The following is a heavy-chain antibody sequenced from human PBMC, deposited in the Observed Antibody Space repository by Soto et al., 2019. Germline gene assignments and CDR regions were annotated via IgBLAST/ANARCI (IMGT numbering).Heavy chain of an antibody. D-gene: IGHD3-9*01. CDR2: ISWDGEK. V-gene: IGHV2-5*02. CDR1: GFSLNTRGVG. CDR3: AQRRGDLLTGHYYFDF. Sequence: QITLKESGPTLVKPTQTLTLTCTFSGFSLNTRGVGVGWIRQPPGKALEWLALISWDGEKRYRPSLKTRLTATKDTSENQVVLKITNMDPVDTATYYCAQRRGDLLTGHYYFDFWGQGTLVTVSS. J-gene: IGHJ4*02.